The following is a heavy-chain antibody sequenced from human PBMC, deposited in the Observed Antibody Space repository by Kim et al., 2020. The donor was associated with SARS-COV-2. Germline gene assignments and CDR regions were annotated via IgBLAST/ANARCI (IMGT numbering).Heavy chain of an antibody. Sequence: SVKVSCKASGGTFSSYAISWVRQAPGQGLEWMGGIIPIFGTANYAQKFQGRVTITADESTSTAYMELSSLRSEDTAVYYCARGTKYYDFWSERLWEPGGYYYMDVWGKGTTVTVSS. D-gene: IGHD3-3*01. CDR1: GGTFSSYA. CDR3: ARGTKYYDFWSERLWEPGGYYYMDV. CDR2: IIPIFGTA. J-gene: IGHJ6*03. V-gene: IGHV1-69*13.